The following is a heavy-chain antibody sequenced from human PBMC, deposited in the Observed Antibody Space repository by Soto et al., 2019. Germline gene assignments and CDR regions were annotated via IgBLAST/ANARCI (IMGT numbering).Heavy chain of an antibody. CDR2: IFPGGST. D-gene: IGHD6-19*01. Sequence: PGGSLRLSCAASGFTFSTYTMNWVRQAPGKGLEWVAGIFPGGSTYYANSVKGRFTISRDNSKNTLYLQMNSPRAEDTAVYYCAREASSSGWYSDYYYGMDVWGQGTTVTVSS. CDR3: AREASSSGWYSDYYYGMDV. V-gene: IGHV3-23*03. CDR1: GFTFSTYT. J-gene: IGHJ6*02.